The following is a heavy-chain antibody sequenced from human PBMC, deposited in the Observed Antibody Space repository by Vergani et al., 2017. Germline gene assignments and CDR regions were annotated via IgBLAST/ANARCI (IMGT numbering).Heavy chain of an antibody. CDR2: INPSGGST. CDR3: ARPHGDILPPDPRRLDY. V-gene: IGHV1-46*03. Sequence: QVQLVQSGAEVKKPGASVRASCKTSEYTFTNYYIHWVRQAPGQGLEWMGIINPSGGSTTYAQQFQGRVTMTRDTSTSTVYMDLSNLGSEDTAVYYCARPHGDILPPDPRRLDYWGQGTLVTVSS. CDR1: EYTFTNYY. J-gene: IGHJ4*02.